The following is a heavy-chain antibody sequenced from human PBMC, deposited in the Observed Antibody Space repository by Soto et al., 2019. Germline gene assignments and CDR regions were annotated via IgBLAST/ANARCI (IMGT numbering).Heavy chain of an antibody. CDR1: GYTFSVYH. CDR3: AKELLRGMDV. J-gene: IGHJ6*02. Sequence: QVHLVQSGAEVKQPGASVKVSCKASGYTFSVYHMHWVRQAPGQGLAWMGWVHPNSGGTNDAQGFEGRVTMTRDTTLNPAYMELSRLTYDATAVYYCAKELLRGMDVWGQGTTVSVSS. D-gene: IGHD1-26*01. V-gene: IGHV1-2*02. CDR2: VHPNSGGT.